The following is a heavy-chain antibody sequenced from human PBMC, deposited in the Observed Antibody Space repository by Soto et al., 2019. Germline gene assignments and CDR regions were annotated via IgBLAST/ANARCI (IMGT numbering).Heavy chain of an antibody. Sequence: NPSETLSLTCTVSGGSISSGYYYWSWIRQPPGKGLEWIGYIYYSGSTYYNPSLKSRVTISVDTSKNQFSLKLSSVTAADTAVYYCARVMGANWNPIDYWGQGTLVTVSS. CDR3: ARVMGANWNPIDY. J-gene: IGHJ4*02. CDR1: GGSISSGYYY. V-gene: IGHV4-30-4*01. CDR2: IYYSGST. D-gene: IGHD1-20*01.